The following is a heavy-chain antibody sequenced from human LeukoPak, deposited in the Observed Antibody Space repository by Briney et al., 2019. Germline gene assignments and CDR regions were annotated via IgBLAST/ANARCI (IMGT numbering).Heavy chain of an antibody. J-gene: IGHJ4*02. D-gene: IGHD3-10*01. CDR2: ISYDGSNK. CDR3: AKGRILGSYYSPLDY. Sequence: GESLRLSCAASGFTFSSYGMHWVRQAPGKGLEWVAVISYDGSNKYCADSVKGRFTISRDNSKNTLYLQMNSLRAEDTAVYYCAKGRILGSYYSPLDYWGQGTLVTVSS. CDR1: GFTFSSYG. V-gene: IGHV3-30*18.